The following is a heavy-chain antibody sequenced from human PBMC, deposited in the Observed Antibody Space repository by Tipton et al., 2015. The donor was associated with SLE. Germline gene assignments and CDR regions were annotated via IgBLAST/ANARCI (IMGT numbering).Heavy chain of an antibody. J-gene: IGHJ5*02. CDR2: MFYSGGT. CDR3: VRQPTEGWFDP. V-gene: IGHV4-39*01. Sequence: TLSLTCPVSGDSISISTYSWGWIRQPPGKGLEWIGSMFYSGGTYYNSSLKSRVTISVDTSKNQFSLKLSSVTAADTSVYYCVRQPTEGWFDPWGQGTLVTVSS. CDR1: GDSISISTYS.